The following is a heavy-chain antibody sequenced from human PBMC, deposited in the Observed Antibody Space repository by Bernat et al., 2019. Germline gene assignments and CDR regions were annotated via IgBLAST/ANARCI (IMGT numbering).Heavy chain of an antibody. D-gene: IGHD4-23*01. CDR2: IWYDGSNT. Sequence: QVQLVESGGGVVQPGRSLRLSCAASGFTFRSYGMHWVRQAPGKGLEGVAVIWYDGSNTSYADSVKGRFTISRANSKNTLYLQMNSLRAEDTAVYYCARDGLTVVTPTIYSTGAFDIWGHGTMVTVSS. CDR3: ARDGLTVVTPTIYSTGAFDI. CDR1: GFTFRSYG. V-gene: IGHV3-33*01. J-gene: IGHJ3*02.